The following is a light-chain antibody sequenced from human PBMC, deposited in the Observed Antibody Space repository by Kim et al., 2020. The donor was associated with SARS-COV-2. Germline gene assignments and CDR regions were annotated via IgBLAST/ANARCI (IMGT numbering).Light chain of an antibody. V-gene: IGLV3-9*01. J-gene: IGLJ1*01. CDR1: NIGSKN. Sequence: VALGQTARITCGGNNIGSKNVHWYQQKPGQAPVLVIYRDSNRPSGIPERFSGSNSGNTATLTISRAQAGDEADYYCQVWDSSTWVFGTGTKVTVL. CDR3: QVWDSSTWV. CDR2: RDS.